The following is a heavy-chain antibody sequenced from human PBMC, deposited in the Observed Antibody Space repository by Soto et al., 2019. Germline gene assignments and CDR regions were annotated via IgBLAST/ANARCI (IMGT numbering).Heavy chain of an antibody. V-gene: IGHV1-69*04. J-gene: IGHJ5*02. CDR3: ARDYMVRGVMRWFDP. D-gene: IGHD3-10*01. CDR2: IIPILGIA. CDR1: GGTFSRYT. Sequence: GASVKVSCKASGGTFSRYTISWVRQAPGQGLEWMGRIIPILGIANYAQKFQGRVTITADKSTSTAYMELSSLRSEDTAVYYCARDYMVRGVMRWFDPWGQGTLVTVSS.